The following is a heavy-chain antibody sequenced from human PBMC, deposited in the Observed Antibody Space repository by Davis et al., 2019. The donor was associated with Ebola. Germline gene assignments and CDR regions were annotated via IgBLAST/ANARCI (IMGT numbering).Heavy chain of an antibody. V-gene: IGHV3-23*01. Sequence: GESLKISCAASGFVFSSYVMSWVRRAPGKGLEWVSTLGLSADTYYADSVKGRFTISRDNSKNTLYLQMNSLRAEDTAVYYCARKTFSDYWGQGTLVTVSS. CDR2: LGLSADT. CDR3: ARKTFSDY. CDR1: GFVFSSYV. J-gene: IGHJ4*02.